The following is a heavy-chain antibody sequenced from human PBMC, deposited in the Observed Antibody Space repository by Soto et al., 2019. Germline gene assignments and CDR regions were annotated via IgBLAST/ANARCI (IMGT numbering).Heavy chain of an antibody. D-gene: IGHD3-22*01. Sequence: SGYSFTAYGISWVRQAPGQRLEWMGWISAFNGQTKSAQKVQGRVSMTTNTSTSTAYMELRNLRSDDTAVYYCARGRSHYDSKDFWGQGTLVTVSS. V-gene: IGHV1-18*01. J-gene: IGHJ4*02. CDR2: ISAFNGQT. CDR3: ARGRSHYDSKDF. CDR1: GYSFTAYG.